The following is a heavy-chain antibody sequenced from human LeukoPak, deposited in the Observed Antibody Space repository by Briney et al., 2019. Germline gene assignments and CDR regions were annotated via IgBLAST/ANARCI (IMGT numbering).Heavy chain of an antibody. CDR2: IYYSGNT. CDR1: SVSISSSRYY. CDR3: ARFNLGMANDY. D-gene: IGHD1-14*01. Sequence: SETLSLTCTVSSVSISSSRYYWRSIRQPPGKGLEWIGSIYYSGNTYYNPSLKSRVTISVDTSKNQFSLKLSSVTAADTAVYYCARFNLGMANDYWGQGTLVTVSS. V-gene: IGHV4-39*01. J-gene: IGHJ4*02.